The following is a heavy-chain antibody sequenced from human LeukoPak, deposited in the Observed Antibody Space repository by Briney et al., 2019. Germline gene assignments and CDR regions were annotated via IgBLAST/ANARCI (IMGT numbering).Heavy chain of an antibody. CDR1: GSSFSASS. J-gene: IGHJ4*02. Sequence: PGGSLRLSCEASGSSFSASSMNWVRQAPGKGLEWVSSIFGDGPGLYYADSVKGRFTISRDNGKNSVYLEMNSLRDDDTAVYYCTREGGSTDAGFWGQGTLVTVSS. CDR3: TREGGSTDAGF. D-gene: IGHD5/OR15-5a*01. CDR2: IFGDGPGL. V-gene: IGHV3-21*06.